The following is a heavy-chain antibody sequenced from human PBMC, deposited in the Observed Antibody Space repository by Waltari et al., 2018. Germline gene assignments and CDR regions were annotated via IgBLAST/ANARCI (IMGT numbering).Heavy chain of an antibody. Sequence: EGHLLESGGGLVQPGGSLRLPCVASGLTFINYAMSWVRQAPGKGLEWVSGISDSGVVTKYADSVKGRFTVSRDNSKNTLYLQLNSLRAEDTAVYYCARHLYSIDYLELDNWGQGTLVTVSS. V-gene: IGHV3-23*01. J-gene: IGHJ4*02. D-gene: IGHD3-22*01. CDR1: GLTFINYA. CDR2: ISDSGVVT. CDR3: ARHLYSIDYLELDN.